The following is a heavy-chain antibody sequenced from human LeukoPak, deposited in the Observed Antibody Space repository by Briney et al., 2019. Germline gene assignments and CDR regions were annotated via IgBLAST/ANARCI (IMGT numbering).Heavy chain of an antibody. CDR1: GFSFNSDW. V-gene: IGHV3-7*01. CDR2: IKHDESEK. J-gene: IGHJ4*02. CDR3: TRRLDD. D-gene: IGHD3-16*01. Sequence: PGASLRLSCAAPGFSFNSDWMDWVRQAPGKGLEWVANIKHDESEKNYLDSVKGRFTISRDNAQNSLYLQMNGLRVEDTAVYYCTRRLDDWGQGTLVTVSS.